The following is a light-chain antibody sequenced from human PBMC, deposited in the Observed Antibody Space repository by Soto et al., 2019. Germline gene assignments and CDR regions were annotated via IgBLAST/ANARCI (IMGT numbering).Light chain of an antibody. V-gene: IGLV2-14*01. CDR2: EVR. CDR3: CSYTRTSNHYF. Sequence: QSALTQPASVSGSRGQSITISCTGTSSDIGGYDYVSWYQQRPGKAPKLMIYEVRYRPSWVSNRFSGSKSGNTASLTISGLQAEDEADYYCCSYTRTSNHYFFGSGTKVTVL. J-gene: IGLJ1*01. CDR1: SSDIGGYDY.